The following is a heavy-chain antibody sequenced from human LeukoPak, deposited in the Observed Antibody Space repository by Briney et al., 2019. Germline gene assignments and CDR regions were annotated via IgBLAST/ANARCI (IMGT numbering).Heavy chain of an antibody. CDR1: GYTFTSHD. CDR2: ISPYNGNT. V-gene: IGHV1-18*01. J-gene: IGHJ6*02. D-gene: IGHD2-21*01. CDR3: ASLLAGLHMGSDQPDYYYGMDV. Sequence: ASVKVSCKASGYTFTSHDISWVRQAPGQGLEWMGWISPYNGNTNYAQKLQGRVTMTTDTSTSTAYMELRSLRSYDTAVYYCASLLAGLHMGSDQPDYYYGMDVWGQGTTVTVSS.